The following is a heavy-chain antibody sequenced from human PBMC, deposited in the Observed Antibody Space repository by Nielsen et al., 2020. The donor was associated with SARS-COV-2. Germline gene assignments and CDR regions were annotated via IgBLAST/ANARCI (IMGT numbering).Heavy chain of an antibody. CDR2: ISWNSGSI. CDR1: GFTFSSYD. V-gene: IGHV3-9*01. CDR3: AKGEGYCSGGSCRESDY. Sequence: SLKISCAASGFTFSSYDMHWVRQAPGKGLEWVSGISWNSGSIGYADSVKGRFTISRDNAKNSLYLQMNSLRAEDTALYYCAKGEGYCSGGSCRESDYWGQGTLVTVSS. D-gene: IGHD2-15*01. J-gene: IGHJ4*02.